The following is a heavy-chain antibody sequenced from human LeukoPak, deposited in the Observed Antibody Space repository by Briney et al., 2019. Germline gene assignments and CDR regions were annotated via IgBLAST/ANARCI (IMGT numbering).Heavy chain of an antibody. V-gene: IGHV3-33*01. D-gene: IGHD3-22*01. J-gene: IGHJ4*02. CDR1: GFTFSSYG. CDR3: ASADSSGYLVDY. Sequence: GGSLRLSCAASGFTFSSYGMHWVRQAPGKGLEWVAVIWYDGSNKYYADSVKGRFTISRDNSKNTLYLQMNSLRAEDTAVYYCASADSSGYLVDYWGQGTLVTASS. CDR2: IWYDGSNK.